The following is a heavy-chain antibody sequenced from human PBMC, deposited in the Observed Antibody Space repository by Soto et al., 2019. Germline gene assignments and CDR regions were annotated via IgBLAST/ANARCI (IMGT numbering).Heavy chain of an antibody. J-gene: IGHJ4*02. CDR1: GFTFSSYG. CDR2: IWYDGSNK. V-gene: IGHV3-33*01. CDR3: AREDVILWFGELGPLDY. D-gene: IGHD3-10*01. Sequence: QVQLVESGGGVVQPGRSLRLSCAASGFTFSSYGMHWVRQAPGKGLEWVAVIWYDGSNKYYADSVKGRFTISSDNSKNTLDLKMDRLRAEDTAVYYCAREDVILWFGELGPLDYWGQGTLVTVSS.